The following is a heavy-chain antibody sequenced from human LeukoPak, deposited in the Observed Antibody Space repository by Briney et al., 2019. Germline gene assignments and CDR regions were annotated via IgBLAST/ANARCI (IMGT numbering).Heavy chain of an antibody. CDR2: IYYSGST. D-gene: IGHD2-2*01. Sequence: SETLSLTCTVSGGSISSCYWSWIRQPPGKGLEWIGYIYYSGSTNYNPSLKSRVTISVDTSKNQFSLKLSSVTAADTAVYYCARVRGYCSSTSCYEFDPWGQGTLVTVSS. CDR3: ARVRGYCSSTSCYEFDP. V-gene: IGHV4-59*01. CDR1: GGSISSCY. J-gene: IGHJ5*02.